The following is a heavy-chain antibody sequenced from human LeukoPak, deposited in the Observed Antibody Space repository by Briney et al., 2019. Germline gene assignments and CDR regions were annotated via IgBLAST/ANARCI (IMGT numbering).Heavy chain of an antibody. D-gene: IGHD3-22*01. V-gene: IGHV3-30-3*01. Sequence: SCKASGYTFTGYHMHWVRQAPGKGLEWVAVISYDGSNKYYADSVKGRFTISRDNSKNTLYLQMNSLRAEDTAVYYCARSYYYDRSGTPPGYWGQGTLVTVSS. CDR2: ISYDGSNK. CDR3: ARSYYYDRSGTPPGY. CDR1: GYTFTGYH. J-gene: IGHJ4*02.